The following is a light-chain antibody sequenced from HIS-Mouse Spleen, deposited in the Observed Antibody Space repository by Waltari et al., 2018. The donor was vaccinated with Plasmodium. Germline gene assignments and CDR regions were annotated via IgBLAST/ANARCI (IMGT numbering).Light chain of an antibody. Sequence: QSALTQPASVSGSPGQSLPISCTGTSSDVGSYNLVSWYHQHPGKAPKLVIYEGSKRPSWFANRFAGSKSSNTASLTISGLQAEDEADYYCCSYAGSSTFVVFGGGTKLTVL. V-gene: IGLV2-23*03. CDR2: EGS. J-gene: IGLJ2*01. CDR3: CSYAGSSTFVV. CDR1: SSDVGSYNL.